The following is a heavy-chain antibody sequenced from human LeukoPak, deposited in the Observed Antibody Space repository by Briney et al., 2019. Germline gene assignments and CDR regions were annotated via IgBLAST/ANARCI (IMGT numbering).Heavy chain of an antibody. D-gene: IGHD2-15*01. Sequence: GGSLRLSCAASGFTFSSYAMSWVHQAPGKGLEWVSAISGSGGSTYSADSVKGRFTISRDNSKNTLYLQMNSLRAEDTAVYYCAKEGYCSGGTCYRVFDYWGQGTLVTVSS. V-gene: IGHV3-23*01. CDR1: GFTFSSYA. CDR3: AKEGYCSGGTCYRVFDY. CDR2: ISGSGGST. J-gene: IGHJ4*02.